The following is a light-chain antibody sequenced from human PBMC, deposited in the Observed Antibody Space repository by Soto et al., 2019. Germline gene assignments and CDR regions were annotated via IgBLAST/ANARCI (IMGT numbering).Light chain of an antibody. CDR1: QSISIY. Sequence: DIQMTQSPSSLSASVGDRVTITCRASQSISIYLNWYQQKPGKAPKLLIYAASSLQSGVPSRFSGSGSGTDFTLTISSLQPEDFVTYYCQQSYSTPWTFGQGTKVEIK. CDR2: AAS. V-gene: IGKV1-39*01. J-gene: IGKJ1*01. CDR3: QQSYSTPWT.